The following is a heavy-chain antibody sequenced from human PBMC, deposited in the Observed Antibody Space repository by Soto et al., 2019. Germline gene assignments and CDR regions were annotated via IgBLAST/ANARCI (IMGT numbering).Heavy chain of an antibody. V-gene: IGHV5-10-1*01. CDR3: ARGPYCSGGSCWINGMDV. J-gene: IGHJ6*02. Sequence: AGESLKISCKGSGYSFTSYWISWVRQMPGKGLEWMGRIDPSDSYTNYSPSFQGHVTISADKSISTAYLQMNSLRDEDTAVYYCARGPYCSGGSCWINGMDVWGQGTTVTVSS. D-gene: IGHD2-15*01. CDR1: GYSFTSYW. CDR2: IDPSDSYT.